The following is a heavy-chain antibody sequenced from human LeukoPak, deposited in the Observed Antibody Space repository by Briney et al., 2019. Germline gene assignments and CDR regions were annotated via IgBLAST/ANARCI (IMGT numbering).Heavy chain of an antibody. J-gene: IGHJ5*02. CDR3: ARDLAAAGP. CDR1: GGTFSSYA. D-gene: IGHD6-13*01. CDR2: IIPILGIA. Sequence: ASVKVSCKASGGTFSSYAISWVRQAPGQGLEWMGRIIPILGIANYAQKLQGRVTMTTDTSTSTAYMELRSLRSDDTAVYYCARDLAAAGPWGQGTLVTVSS. V-gene: IGHV1-69*04.